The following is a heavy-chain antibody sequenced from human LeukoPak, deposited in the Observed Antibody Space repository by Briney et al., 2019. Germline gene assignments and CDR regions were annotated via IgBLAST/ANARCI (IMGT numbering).Heavy chain of an antibody. CDR2: ISWNSGSI. V-gene: IGHV3-9*01. Sequence: GGSLRLSCAASGFTFDDYAMHWVRQAPGKGLEWVSGISWNSGSIGYADSVKGRFTISRDNAKNSLYLQMNSLRAEDTAVYYCAMRIAVPGSLDYWGQGTLVTVSS. J-gene: IGHJ4*02. D-gene: IGHD6-19*01. CDR1: GFTFDDYA. CDR3: AMRIAVPGSLDY.